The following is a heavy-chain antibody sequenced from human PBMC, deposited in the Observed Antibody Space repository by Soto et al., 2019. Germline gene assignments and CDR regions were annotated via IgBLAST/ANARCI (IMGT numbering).Heavy chain of an antibody. CDR2: IYYSGNT. CDR3: ARGGYVHAFDY. CDR1: GGSISYYY. V-gene: IGHV4-59*01. Sequence: SETLSLTCTVSGGSISYYYLGWIRQPPGKGLWCIGSIYYSGNTHYNPSLKSRVTISVDTSMNQFSLNLDSVTAVDSAVYYCARGGYVHAFDYWGQGALVTVYS. D-gene: IGHD5-12*01. J-gene: IGHJ4*02.